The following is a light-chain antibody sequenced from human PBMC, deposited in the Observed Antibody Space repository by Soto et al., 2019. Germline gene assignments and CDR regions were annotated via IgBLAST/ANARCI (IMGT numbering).Light chain of an antibody. J-gene: IGLJ1*01. CDR1: SSDVGGYNY. Sequence: QSVLTQPRSVSGSPGQSVTISCTGTSSDVGGYNYVSWYQQHPVKAPKLMIYDVTNRPSGVSDRFSGSKSGNTASLTISGLQAEDEADYYCSSYTSSSTPYVFGTGTKVTVL. CDR2: DVT. V-gene: IGLV2-11*01. CDR3: SSYTSSSTPYV.